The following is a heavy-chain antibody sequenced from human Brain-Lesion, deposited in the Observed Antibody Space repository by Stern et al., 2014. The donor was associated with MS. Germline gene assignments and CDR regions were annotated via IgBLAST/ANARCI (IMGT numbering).Heavy chain of an antibody. CDR1: GGSISSSNW. J-gene: IGHJ4*02. D-gene: IGHD6-13*01. CDR3: ARFPASRPHVFDS. CDR2: SDHSGST. Sequence: VQLVESGPGLVKPSGTLSLTCAVSGGSISSSNWGSWVRQSPGKGLEWIGESDHSGSTIYNPSLKSRVTVSVEQSQNRFSLNLSSVPAADTAVYFCARFPASRPHVFDSWGQGTLVTVSS. V-gene: IGHV4-4*02.